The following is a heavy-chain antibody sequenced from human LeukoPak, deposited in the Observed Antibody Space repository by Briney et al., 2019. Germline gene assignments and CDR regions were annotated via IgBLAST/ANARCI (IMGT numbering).Heavy chain of an antibody. Sequence: GGSLRLSCAASGFTFSSYGMHWVRQAPGKGLEWVAFIRYDGSNKYYADSVKGRFTISRDNSKNTLYLQMNSLRAEDTAVYYCAKEGFDGSGSYYYFDYWGQEPWSPSPQ. J-gene: IGHJ4*01. V-gene: IGHV3-30*02. CDR1: GFTFSSYG. CDR3: AKEGFDGSGSYYYFDY. D-gene: IGHD3-10*01. CDR2: IRYDGSNK.